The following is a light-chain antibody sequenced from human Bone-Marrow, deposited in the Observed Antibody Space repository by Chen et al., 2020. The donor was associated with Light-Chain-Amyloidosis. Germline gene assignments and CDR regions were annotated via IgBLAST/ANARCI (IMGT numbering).Light chain of an antibody. CDR2: QDT. CDR1: NLGDKD. CDR3: QAWDSSTVV. J-gene: IGLJ2*01. V-gene: IGLV3-1*01. Sequence: SYELTQPPSVSVSPGQTARIACSGHNLGDKDVCWYQQKPGQSPVLVMYQDTKRPSWFPDRFPGSNSQSTATLTISETPTMDEADFCCQAWDSSTVVFGGGTRLTVL.